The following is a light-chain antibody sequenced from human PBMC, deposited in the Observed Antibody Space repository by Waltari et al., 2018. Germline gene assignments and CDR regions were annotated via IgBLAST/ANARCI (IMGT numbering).Light chain of an antibody. CDR1: QSVGKY. CDR3: QKYDYLPAT. CDR2: HAS. V-gene: IGKV3-20*01. Sequence: EVVLTQSPGTLSLSPGERATLSCRASQSVGKYLAWYQQKPGQAHRLLIYHASTRAPGIPDRFSGSGSGTDFSLTISRLEPEDFAVYFCQKYDYLPATFGQGTKVEIK. J-gene: IGKJ1*01.